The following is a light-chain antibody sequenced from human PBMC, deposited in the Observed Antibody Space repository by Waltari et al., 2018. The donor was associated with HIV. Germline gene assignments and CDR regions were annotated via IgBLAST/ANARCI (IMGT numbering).Light chain of an antibody. V-gene: IGLV2-23*02. CDR2: DVS. Sequence: QSALTQSASISGPPGQSTPISCTGTRSAVGSYYLVSWYQQHPGKPPKFITYDVSKRPSGVSCRFSGSKSGNTASLTISGLQAEDEAYYYCCSYANSSDVFGGGTNVTVL. CDR3: CSYANSSDV. J-gene: IGLJ2*01. CDR1: RSAVGSYYL.